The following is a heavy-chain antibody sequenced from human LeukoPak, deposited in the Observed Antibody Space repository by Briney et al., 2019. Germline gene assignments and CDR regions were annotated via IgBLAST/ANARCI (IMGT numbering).Heavy chain of an antibody. J-gene: IGHJ3*02. V-gene: IGHV3-21*01. CDR3: ARGPGGFSKWLPYAFDI. CDR2: ISSSSYI. CDR1: GFTFSSYS. D-gene: IGHD3-22*01. Sequence: GGSLRLSCAASGFTFSSYSMNWVRQAPGKGLEWVSSISSSSYIYYADSVKGRFTISRDNAKNSLYLQMNSLRAEDTAVYYCARGPGGFSKWLPYAFDIWGQGTMVTVSS.